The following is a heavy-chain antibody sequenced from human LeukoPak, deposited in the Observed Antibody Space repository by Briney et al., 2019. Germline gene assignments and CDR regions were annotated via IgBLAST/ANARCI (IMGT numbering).Heavy chain of an antibody. J-gene: IGHJ5*02. CDR3: AISLGYCSSTSCFRWFDP. V-gene: IGHV3-7*01. CDR2: IKQDGSEK. Sequence: GGSLRLSCAASGFTFSSYWMSWVRQAPGKGLEWVANIKQDGSEKYYVDSVKGRFTISRDNAKNSLYLQMNSLRAEDTAVYYCAISLGYCSSTSCFRWFDPWGQGTLVTVSS. CDR1: GFTFSSYW. D-gene: IGHD2-2*01.